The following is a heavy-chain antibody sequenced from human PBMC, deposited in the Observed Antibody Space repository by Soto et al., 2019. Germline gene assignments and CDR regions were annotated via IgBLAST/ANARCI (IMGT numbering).Heavy chain of an antibody. Sequence: QVQLVQSGAEVQKPGASVTVSCRSSGDTFNDYYIHWVRQAPGQGLEWMGWINPNGGVTKYAQKFQGWVSMTRDTSSRTVYMHLSRLRSDDTAVYYCARERGGATATLDYYYFYMDVWGTGTTVTVSS. CDR3: ARERGGATATLDYYYFYMDV. D-gene: IGHD5-12*01. J-gene: IGHJ6*03. CDR1: GDTFNDYY. V-gene: IGHV1-2*04. CDR2: INPNGGVT.